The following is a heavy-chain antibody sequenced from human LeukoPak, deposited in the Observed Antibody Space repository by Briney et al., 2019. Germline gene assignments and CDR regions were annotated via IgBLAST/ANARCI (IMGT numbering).Heavy chain of an antibody. Sequence: GGSLRLPCAASGFTFSDYWMTWVRQAPGKGLEWVANIKQDGSEKFYVDSVKGRFTISRDNTKTSLYLQLNSLSPEDTAVYFCARDRIYYDILTGYLPLDYWGQGALVTVSS. V-gene: IGHV3-7*01. CDR2: IKQDGSEK. CDR1: GFTFSDYW. J-gene: IGHJ4*02. D-gene: IGHD3-9*01. CDR3: ARDRIYYDILTGYLPLDY.